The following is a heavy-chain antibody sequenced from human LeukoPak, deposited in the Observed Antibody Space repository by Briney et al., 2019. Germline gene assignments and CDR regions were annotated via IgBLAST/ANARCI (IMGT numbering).Heavy chain of an antibody. J-gene: IGHJ5*02. Sequence: ASVKVSCQASGYSFTDYYVHWIRQAPGQGLEWMGWINPSSGATIYAQKFQGRVTMTRDTFTTTAYMEINSLVSDDTAVYYCARGWQINSSGGFVDPWGQGTLVAVSS. V-gene: IGHV1-2*02. CDR3: ARGWQINSSGGFVDP. CDR2: INPSSGAT. D-gene: IGHD6-6*01. CDR1: GYSFTDYY.